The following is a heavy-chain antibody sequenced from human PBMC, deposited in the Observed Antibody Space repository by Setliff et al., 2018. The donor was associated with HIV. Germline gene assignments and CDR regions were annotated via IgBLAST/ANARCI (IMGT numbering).Heavy chain of an antibody. CDR3: ARHVDSDGSGNPDWFDP. V-gene: IGHV4-39*01. D-gene: IGHD3-22*01. Sequence: ETLSLTCTVSGDSVNSESYFWGWIPRSPRKGLEWIGTLYYSGDTHYNPSLKSRATISVDTSKNQFSLNLNFVTAADTAVYYCARHVDSDGSGNPDWFDPWGQGTLVTVSS. J-gene: IGHJ5*02. CDR1: GDSVNSESYF. CDR2: LYYSGDT.